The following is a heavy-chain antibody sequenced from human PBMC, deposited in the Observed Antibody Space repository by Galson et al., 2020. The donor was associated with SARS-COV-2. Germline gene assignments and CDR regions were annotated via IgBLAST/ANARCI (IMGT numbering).Heavy chain of an antibody. CDR2: IDPSDSYT. Sequence: HGESLKISCKGSGYSFNSYWISWVRQMPGKGLEWMGRIDPSDSYTNYSPSFQGHVTISADKSISTAYLQWSSLEASDTAMYYCARGDGSSWYYFDYWGQGTLVTVSS. J-gene: IGHJ4*02. D-gene: IGHD6-13*01. CDR1: GYSFNSYW. CDR3: ARGDGSSWYYFDY. V-gene: IGHV5-10-1*01.